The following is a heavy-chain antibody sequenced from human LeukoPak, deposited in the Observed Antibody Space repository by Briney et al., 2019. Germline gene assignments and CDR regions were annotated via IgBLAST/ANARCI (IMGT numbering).Heavy chain of an antibody. CDR3: ARDCSGGSCYGDY. D-gene: IGHD2-15*01. Sequence: SVKVSCTASGGTFSSYAISWVRQAPGQGLEWMGGIIPIFGTANYAQKFQGRVTITADESTSTAYMELSSLRSEDTAVYYCARDCSGGSCYGDYWGQGTLVTVSS. V-gene: IGHV1-69*13. CDR1: GGTFSSYA. CDR2: IIPIFGTA. J-gene: IGHJ4*02.